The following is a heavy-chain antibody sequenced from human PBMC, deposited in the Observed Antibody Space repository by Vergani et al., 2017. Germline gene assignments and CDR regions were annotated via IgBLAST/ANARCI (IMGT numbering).Heavy chain of an antibody. CDR1: RYTFTDYY. J-gene: IGHJ4*02. CDR2: INPNTGGT. V-gene: IGHV1-2*02. Sequence: QVQLVQSGAEVKKPGASVKVSCKASRYTFTDYYMHWVRQAPGQGLEWMGWINPNTGGTDYAQKFQGRVALTRDTSISTAYMELSRLRSDDTAVYYCATFNYYDRSGIYILWGQGTLVTVSS. D-gene: IGHD3-22*01. CDR3: ATFNYYDRSGIYIL.